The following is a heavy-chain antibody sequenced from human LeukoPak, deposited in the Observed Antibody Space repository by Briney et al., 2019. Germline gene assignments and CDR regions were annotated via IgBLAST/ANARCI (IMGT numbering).Heavy chain of an antibody. CDR3: ARDTRFIAARPYYFDY. CDR1: GFTFSSYA. V-gene: IGHV3-30*04. CDR2: ISYDGSNK. D-gene: IGHD6-6*01. Sequence: GGSLRLSCAASGFTFSSYAMHWVRQAPGKGLEGVAVISYDGSNKYYADSVKGRFTISRDNSKNTLYLQMNSLKAEDTAVYYCARDTRFIAARPYYFDYWGQGNLVTVSS. J-gene: IGHJ4*02.